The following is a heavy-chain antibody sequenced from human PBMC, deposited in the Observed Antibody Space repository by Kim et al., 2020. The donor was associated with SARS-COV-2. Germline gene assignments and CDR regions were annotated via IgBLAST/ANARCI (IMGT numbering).Heavy chain of an antibody. CDR3: AKDHSSSWYFPPYYFDY. V-gene: IGHV3-23*01. Sequence: GGSLRLSCAASGFTFSSYAMSWVRQAPGKGLEWVSAISGSGGSTYYADSVKGRFTISRDNSKNTLYLQMNSLRAEDTAVYYCAKDHSSSWYFPPYYFDYWGQGTLVTVSS. J-gene: IGHJ4*02. CDR2: ISGSGGST. D-gene: IGHD6-13*01. CDR1: GFTFSSYA.